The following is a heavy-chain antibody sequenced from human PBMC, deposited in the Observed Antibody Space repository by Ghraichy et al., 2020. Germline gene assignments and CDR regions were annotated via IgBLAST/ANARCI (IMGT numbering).Heavy chain of an antibody. J-gene: IGHJ5*02. D-gene: IGHD4-11*01. Sequence: ASVKVSCKASGNSFNGYYVHWMRQAPGQGLEWMGRINPNTDGAKYAQKFQGRVTMTSDRSIGTAYMELNSLRSDDTAVYYCARDRYDSGNLNWFDLWGQGTLVTVSS. CDR1: GNSFNGYY. CDR2: INPNTDGA. CDR3: ARDRYDSGNLNWFDL. V-gene: IGHV1-2*06.